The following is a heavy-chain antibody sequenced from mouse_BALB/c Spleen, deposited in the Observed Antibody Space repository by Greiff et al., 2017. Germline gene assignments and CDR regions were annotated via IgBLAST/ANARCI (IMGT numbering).Heavy chain of an antibody. V-gene: IGHV3-6*02. CDR3: ARGSDSYAMDY. Sequence: EVKLQESGPCLLKPSQSLSLTFSFSCFSIPSGFFWYLLRQFPGNKLEWMGYISYDGSNNYNPSLKNRISITRDTSKNQFFLKLNSVTTEDTATYYCARGSDSYAMDYWGQGTSVTVSS. CDR1: CFSIPSGFF. J-gene: IGHJ4*01. CDR2: ISYDGSN.